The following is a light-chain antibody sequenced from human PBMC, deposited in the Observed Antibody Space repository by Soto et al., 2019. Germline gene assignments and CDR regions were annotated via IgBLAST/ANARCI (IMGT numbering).Light chain of an antibody. CDR3: AAWDDSRGGHVV. J-gene: IGLJ2*01. Sequence: SVLTQPPSASGTPGQRVTISGSGSSSNIGSNFVYWYQHLPGTSPQVGMFRNDQRPSGVTARFSGSKSGTSASLAISGLRSEDEADYFCAAWDDSRGGHVVFGGGTMLTVL. CDR1: SSNIGSNF. CDR2: RND. V-gene: IGLV1-47*01.